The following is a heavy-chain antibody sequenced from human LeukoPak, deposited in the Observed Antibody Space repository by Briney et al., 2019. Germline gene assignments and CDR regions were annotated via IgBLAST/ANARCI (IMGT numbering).Heavy chain of an antibody. CDR2: ISSSSSTI. V-gene: IGHV3-48*02. D-gene: IGHD2-21*02. CDR3: ARNLPPLLGDLGDAFDI. Sequence: PGGSLRLSCAASGFTFSSYSMNWVRQAPGKGLEWVSYISSSSSTIYCADSVKGRFTISRDNAKNSLYLQMNSLRDEDTAVYYCARNLPPLLGDLGDAFDIWGQGTMVTVSS. J-gene: IGHJ3*02. CDR1: GFTFSSYS.